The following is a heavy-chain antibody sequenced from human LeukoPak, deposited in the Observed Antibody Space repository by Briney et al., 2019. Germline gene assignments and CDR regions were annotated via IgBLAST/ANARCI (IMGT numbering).Heavy chain of an antibody. CDR3: ALLSGSRDY. D-gene: IGHD1-26*01. Sequence: SETLSLTCTVSGGSISSYYWSWIRQPPGKGLEWIGYIYYSGSTNYNPSLKSRVTISVDTSKNQFSLKLSSVTAADTAVYYCALLSGSRDYWGQGTLVTVSS. V-gene: IGHV4-59*01. CDR2: IYYSGST. CDR1: GGSISSYY. J-gene: IGHJ4*02.